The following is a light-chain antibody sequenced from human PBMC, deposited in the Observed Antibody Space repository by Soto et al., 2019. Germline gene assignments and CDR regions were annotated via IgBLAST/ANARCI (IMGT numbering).Light chain of an antibody. J-gene: IGLJ1*01. Sequence: QSALTQPRSVSGSPGQSVTISCTGTSSDIGGYNYVSWYQQHPGKAPKLMIYTVTKRPSGVPDRFSGSKSDNTASLTISGLQADDEADYYCCSYAGSSSYVIGTGTKLTVL. CDR1: SSDIGGYNY. CDR2: TVT. CDR3: CSYAGSSSYV. V-gene: IGLV2-11*01.